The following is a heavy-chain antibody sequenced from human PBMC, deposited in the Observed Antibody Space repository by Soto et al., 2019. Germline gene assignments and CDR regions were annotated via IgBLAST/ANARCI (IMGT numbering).Heavy chain of an antibody. CDR1: GGSITSSNNY. CDR3: ARSRRQVVRRYHFDY. V-gene: IGHV4-39*01. D-gene: IGHD6-6*01. J-gene: IGHJ4*02. CDR2: IYYSGST. Sequence: SETLSLTCTVSGGSITSSNNYWGWIRQPPGKGLEWIGNIYYSGSTYYNPSLKSRVTISVDTSKNQFSLKLNSVIAADTAVYYCARSRRQVVRRYHFDYWGQGTLVTVSS.